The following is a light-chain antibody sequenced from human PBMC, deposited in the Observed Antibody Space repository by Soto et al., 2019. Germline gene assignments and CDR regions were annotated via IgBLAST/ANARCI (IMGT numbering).Light chain of an antibody. CDR3: QQRSNWPRT. CDR2: DTS. Sequence: EIVLTQSPATLSLSPGERATLSCRASQSVSSNLAWYQQKPGQAPRLLIYDTSNRATGIPARFSGSRSGTDFTLTISSLEPEDFAVYYCQQRSNWPRTFGQGTKVEIK. CDR1: QSVSSN. J-gene: IGKJ1*01. V-gene: IGKV3-11*01.